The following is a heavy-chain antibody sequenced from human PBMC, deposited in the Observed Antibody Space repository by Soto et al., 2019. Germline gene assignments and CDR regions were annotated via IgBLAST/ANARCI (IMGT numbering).Heavy chain of an antibody. V-gene: IGHV3-33*01. CDR3: ARGGLLGGARLKVDNWFDP. D-gene: IGHD2-15*01. CDR2: IWYDGSNK. Sequence: QVQLVESGGGVVQPGRSLRLSCAASGFTFSSYGMHWVRQAPGKGLEWVAVIWYDGSNKYYADSVKGRFTISRDNSKNTLYLQMNSLRAEDTAVYYCARGGLLGGARLKVDNWFDPWGQGTLVTVSS. CDR1: GFTFSSYG. J-gene: IGHJ5*02.